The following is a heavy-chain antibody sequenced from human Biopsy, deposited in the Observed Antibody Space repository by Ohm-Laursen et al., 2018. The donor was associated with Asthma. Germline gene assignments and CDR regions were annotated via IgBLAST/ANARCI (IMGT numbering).Heavy chain of an antibody. V-gene: IGHV1-3*04. Sequence: SVNASCNVSGYNFISFAIHWVRQAPGQRLEWMGWVNTGIGDTKYSQKFQGRVTITRDTSASTAYMELRSLRSEDTATYYCARTYYDFLTGQVKDVFGVWGQGTMVTVSS. CDR2: VNTGIGDT. J-gene: IGHJ3*01. CDR1: GYNFISFA. D-gene: IGHD3-9*01. CDR3: ARTYYDFLTGQVKDVFGV.